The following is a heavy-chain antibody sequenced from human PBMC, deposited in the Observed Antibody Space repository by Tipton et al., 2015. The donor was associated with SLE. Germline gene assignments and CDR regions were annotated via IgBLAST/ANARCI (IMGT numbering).Heavy chain of an antibody. CDR3: ARVGSGVDY. CDR2: IYYSGST. V-gene: IGHV4-59*12. D-gene: IGHD3-10*01. J-gene: IGHJ4*02. Sequence: LRLSCTVSGGSISSYYWSWIRQPPGKGLEWIGYIYYSGSTNYNPSLKSRVTISVDTSKNQFSLKLSSVTAADTAVYYCARVGSGVDYWGQGTLVTVSS. CDR1: GGSISSYY.